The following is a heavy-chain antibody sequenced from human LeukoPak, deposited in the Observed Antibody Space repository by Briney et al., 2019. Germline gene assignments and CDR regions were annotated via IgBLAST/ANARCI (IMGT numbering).Heavy chain of an antibody. CDR2: IYYSGST. D-gene: IGHD6-19*01. J-gene: IGHJ4*02. CDR1: GGSISSGGYY. Sequence: SETLSLTCTVSGGSISSGGYYWSWIRQHPGKGLEWIGYIYYSGSTYYNPSLKSRVTISVDTSKNQLSLKLSSVTAADTAVYYCARSRRGDIAVAVRFDYWGQGTLVTVSS. CDR3: ARSRRGDIAVAVRFDY. V-gene: IGHV4-31*03.